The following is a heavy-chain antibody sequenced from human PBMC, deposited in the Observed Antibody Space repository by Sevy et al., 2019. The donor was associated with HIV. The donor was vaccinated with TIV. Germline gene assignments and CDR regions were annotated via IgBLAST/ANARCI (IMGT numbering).Heavy chain of an antibody. V-gene: IGHV1-2*02. D-gene: IGHD2-2*02. Sequence: ASVKVSCKASGYTFTDYYIHWVRQAPGQGLEWMGWINPKSGSTNYAQKFHGRVTMTRDTSISTAYMELSRLRSDDTAVYYCARVVEPAGIDPYYYGVDVWGPGAMVTVSS. J-gene: IGHJ6*02. CDR2: INPKSGST. CDR3: ARVVEPAGIDPYYYGVDV. CDR1: GYTFTDYY.